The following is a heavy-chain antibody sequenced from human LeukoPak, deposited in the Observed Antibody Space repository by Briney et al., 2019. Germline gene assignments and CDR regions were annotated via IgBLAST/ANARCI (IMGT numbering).Heavy chain of an antibody. J-gene: IGHJ1*01. CDR3: ARGAEYSSSAAEYFQH. V-gene: IGHV4-59*01. CDR2: IYYSGST. D-gene: IGHD6-6*01. CDR1: GGSISSYY. Sequence: KPSETLSLTCTVSGGSISSYYWSWIRQPPGKGLEWIGYIYYSGSTNYNPSLKSRVTISVDTSKNQFSLWLSSVPPAHPPVSCCARGAEYSSSAAEYFQHWGQGTLVTVSS.